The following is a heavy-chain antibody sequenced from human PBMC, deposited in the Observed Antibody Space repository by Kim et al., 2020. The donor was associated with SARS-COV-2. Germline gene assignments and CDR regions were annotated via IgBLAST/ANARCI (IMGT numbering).Heavy chain of an antibody. CDR1: GFTASSYA. CDR2: ISGSGANI. CDR3: ARDREVRGVLDWFDP. Sequence: GGSLRLSCAASGFTASSYAMSWVRQAPGKGLEWVSTISGSGANIYYADSVKCRFTISRDNSQNTLFLQMNSLRAEDTAIYYCARDREVRGVLDWFDPWGQGTLVIVSS. V-gene: IGHV3-23*01. D-gene: IGHD3-10*01. J-gene: IGHJ5*02.